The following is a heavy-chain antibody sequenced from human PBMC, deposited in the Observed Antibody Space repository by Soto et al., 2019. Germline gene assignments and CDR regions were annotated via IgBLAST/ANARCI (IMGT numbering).Heavy chain of an antibody. CDR2: ISGSAGKT. J-gene: IGHJ2*01. CDR1: GFTFSTYA. D-gene: IGHD3-16*01. V-gene: IGHV3-23*01. CDR3: VQELRSNGYFDL. Sequence: EVQLLESGGDLVQPGGSLRLSCAASGFTFSTYAMSWVRQAPGKGLEWVSAISGSAGKTYYADSVKGRFTISRDNSKNTLDLQMNSLRAHDTAVYYCVQELRSNGYFDLCGRGTLVTVSS.